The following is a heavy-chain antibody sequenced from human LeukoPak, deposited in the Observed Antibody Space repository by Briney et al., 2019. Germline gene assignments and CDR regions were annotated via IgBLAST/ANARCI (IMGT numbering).Heavy chain of an antibody. CDR3: TRVGDGSGFFNY. J-gene: IGHJ4*02. D-gene: IGHD3-22*01. V-gene: IGHV3-49*04. CDR1: GFSFGDYV. CDR2: IRTKAYGGTT. Sequence: PGVSLRLSCTASGFSFGDYVMSWVRQAPGMGLEWVGLIRTKAYGGTTEYAASVRGRFTISRDDSKTIAYLQMNSLKTEDTAMYYCTRVGDGSGFFNYWGQGALVTVSS.